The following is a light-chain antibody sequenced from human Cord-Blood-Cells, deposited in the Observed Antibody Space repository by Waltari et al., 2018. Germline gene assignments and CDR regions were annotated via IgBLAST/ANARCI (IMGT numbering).Light chain of an antibody. J-gene: IGLJ2*01. V-gene: IGLV2-23*01. Sequence: QSALTQPASVSGSPGQSITISCTGTSSDFGSYNLVSWYKQHPGKAPKLMIYEGSKRPSGVSNRFSGSKSGNTDSLTISGLQAEDEADYYCCSYAGSSNVVFGGGTKLTVL. CDR2: EGS. CDR1: SSDFGSYNL. CDR3: CSYAGSSNVV.